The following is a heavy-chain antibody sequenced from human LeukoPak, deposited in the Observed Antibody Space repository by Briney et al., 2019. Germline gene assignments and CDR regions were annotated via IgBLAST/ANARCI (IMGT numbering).Heavy chain of an antibody. Sequence: PSETLSLTCAVYGGSFSGYYWSWIRQPPGKGLEWIGEINHSGSTNYNPSLKSRVTISVDTSKNQFSLKLRSVTAADTAVYYCARRSGYSGSEDYWGQGTLVTVSS. D-gene: IGHD3-22*01. CDR2: INHSGST. CDR3: ARRSGYSGSEDY. CDR1: GGSFSGYY. J-gene: IGHJ4*02. V-gene: IGHV4-34*01.